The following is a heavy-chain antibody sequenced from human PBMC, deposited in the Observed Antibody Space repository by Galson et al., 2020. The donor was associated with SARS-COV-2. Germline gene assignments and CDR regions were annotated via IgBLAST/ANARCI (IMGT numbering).Heavy chain of an antibody. CDR3: ARVVSFQNWYFDL. J-gene: IGHJ2*01. Sequence: SETLSLTCTVSGGSISSGGYYWSWIRQHPGKGLEWIGYIYYSGSTYYNPSLKSRVTISVDTSKNQFSLKLSSVTAADTAVYYCARVVSFQNWYFDLWGRGTLVTVSS. V-gene: IGHV4-31*03. CDR2: IYYSGST. CDR1: GGSISSGGYY.